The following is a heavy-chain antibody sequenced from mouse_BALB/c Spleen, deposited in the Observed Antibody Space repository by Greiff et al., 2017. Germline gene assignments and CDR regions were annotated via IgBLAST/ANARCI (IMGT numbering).Heavy chain of an antibody. J-gene: IGHJ4*01. Sequence: VQLVVSGGGLVQPVGSMKLSCVASGFTFSNYWMNWVRQSPEKGLEWVAEIRLKSNNCVTHYAGSLKVRFIISGDDFKISVYLQMNDLSAEDTGNYYSTAPPDDYYLPGAMDYWAQGSSVTDSS. V-gene: IGHV6-6*02. CDR3: TAPPDDYYLPGAMDY. D-gene: IGHD2-3*01. CDR1: GFTFSNYW. CDR2: IRLKSNNCVT.